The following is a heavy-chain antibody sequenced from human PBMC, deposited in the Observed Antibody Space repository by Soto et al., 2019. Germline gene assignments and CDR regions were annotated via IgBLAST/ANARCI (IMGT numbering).Heavy chain of an antibody. D-gene: IGHD2-2*01. CDR1: GFTFSNYA. Sequence: EVQLLESGGGLVQPAGSLRLSCAASGFTFSNYAMSWVRQAPGKGLEWVSTLSGSGGSTYYADSVKGRFTISRDNSKNTLYLQMNSLRAEDTAVYYCAKDTVPVATPWFDPWGQVTLVTVSS. CDR2: LSGSGGST. CDR3: AKDTVPVATPWFDP. V-gene: IGHV3-23*01. J-gene: IGHJ5*02.